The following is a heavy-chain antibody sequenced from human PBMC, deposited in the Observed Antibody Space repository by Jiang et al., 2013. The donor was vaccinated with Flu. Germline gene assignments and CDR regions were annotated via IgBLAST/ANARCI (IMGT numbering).Heavy chain of an antibody. V-gene: IGHV5-51*01. CDR1: GYSFTTSW. CDR3: ARLGDYGADY. D-gene: IGHD4/OR15-4a*01. CDR2: IYPGGSDT. J-gene: IGHJ4*02. Sequence: GAEVKKPGESLKISCKGSGYSFTTSWVGWARQMPGKGLEWMGIIYPGGSDTRYSPSFQGQVSISADKSISTAYLQWSSLKASDTAMYFCARLGDYGADYWGQGTLATVSS.